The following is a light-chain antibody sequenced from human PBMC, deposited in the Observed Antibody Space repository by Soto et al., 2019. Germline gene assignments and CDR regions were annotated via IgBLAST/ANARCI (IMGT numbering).Light chain of an antibody. CDR3: QQTHAVPPT. Sequence: ETQLTHSVSSVPASIRDRVTITCRASQGITNWLAWYQQKPGKAPKVLIFGASSLQSGAPSRFSGSGYGTDFTLVINNLHPEDFATYYCQQTHAVPPTFGQGTRLEIK. CDR2: GAS. V-gene: IGKV1-12*01. J-gene: IGKJ5*01. CDR1: QGITNW.